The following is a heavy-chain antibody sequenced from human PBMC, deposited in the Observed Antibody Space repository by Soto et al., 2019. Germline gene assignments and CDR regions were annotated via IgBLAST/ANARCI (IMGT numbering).Heavy chain of an antibody. D-gene: IGHD4-17*01. Sequence: GASVKVSCKASGYTFSTYGITWVRQAPGQGLEWMGWISADNGNTKYAQKVQGRVTMTTDTSTSTAYMELRSLRSDDTAVYYCARDFNDYGDYPVYGFDYWGQGTLVTVSS. V-gene: IGHV1-18*01. CDR1: GYTFSTYG. J-gene: IGHJ4*02. CDR3: ARDFNDYGDYPVYGFDY. CDR2: ISADNGNT.